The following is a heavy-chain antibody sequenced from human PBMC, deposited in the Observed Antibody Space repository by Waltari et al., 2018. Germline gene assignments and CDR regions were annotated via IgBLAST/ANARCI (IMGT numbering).Heavy chain of an antibody. CDR2: TDSRGPA. CDR3: ARAPLGGDGYWYFDL. V-gene: IGHV4-31*01. J-gene: IGHJ2*01. D-gene: IGHD2-21*01. CDR1: GDSLSSGDYY. Sequence: QVQLQESGPGLLKPSQTLSLTCSVSGDSLSSGDYYWNWLRHHPEKGLEWIAIRYPPGRGLGWIGYTDSRGPAYYNPRLNSPVTTYVDPSNNQVSLGLRSVTAADTAVYYCARAPLGGDGYWYFDLWGRGSLVTVSS.